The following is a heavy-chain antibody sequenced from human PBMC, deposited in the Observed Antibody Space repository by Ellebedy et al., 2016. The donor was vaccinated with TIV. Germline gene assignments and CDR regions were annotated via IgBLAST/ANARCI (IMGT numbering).Heavy chain of an antibody. CDR1: GGTFSSYA. J-gene: IGHJ5*02. V-gene: IGHV1-69*04. CDR3: ARVPTTVVKSPNNWFDP. Sequence: ASVKVSCKASGGTFSSYAISWVRQAPGQVLEWMGRIIPILGIANYAQKFQGRVTITADKSTSTAYMELSSLRSEDTAVYYCARVPTTVVKSPNNWFDPWGQGTLVTVSS. CDR2: IIPILGIA. D-gene: IGHD4-23*01.